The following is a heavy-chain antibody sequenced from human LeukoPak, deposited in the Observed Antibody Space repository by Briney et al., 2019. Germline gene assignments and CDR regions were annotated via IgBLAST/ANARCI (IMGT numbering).Heavy chain of an antibody. D-gene: IGHD1-26*01. J-gene: IGHJ6*03. V-gene: IGHV1-18*01. CDR1: GYTFTSYG. CDR2: ISAYNGNT. Sequence: ASVKVSCKASGYTFTSYGISWVRQAPGQGLEWMGWISAYNGNTNYAQKLQGRVTMTTDTSTSTAYMELRSLRSDDTVVYYCARSYSGSYPLYYYYCMDVWGKGTTVTVSS. CDR3: ARSYSGSYPLYYYYCMDV.